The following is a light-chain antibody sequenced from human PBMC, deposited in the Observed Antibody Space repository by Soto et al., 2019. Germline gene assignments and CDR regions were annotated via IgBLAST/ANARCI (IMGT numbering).Light chain of an antibody. Sequence: QSVLTQPPSASGTPGQSVTISCSGGTSNVGRNAVNWYQQFPGSAPRLLIQLHNQRPSGVPTRFSASKSGTSASLAISGLQSEDEADYYYGTWDDSLNAMLFGGGTKLTVL. V-gene: IGLV1-44*01. J-gene: IGLJ3*02. CDR1: TSNVGRNA. CDR2: LHN. CDR3: GTWDDSLNAML.